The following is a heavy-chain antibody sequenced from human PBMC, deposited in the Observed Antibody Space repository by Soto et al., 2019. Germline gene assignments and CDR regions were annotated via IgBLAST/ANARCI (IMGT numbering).Heavy chain of an antibody. CDR1: GRTFSSDT. V-gene: IGHV1-69*02. Sequence: QVQLVQSGAEVKKPGSSVKVSCKASGRTFSSDTISWVRQAPGQGLEWMGRIIPILGIANYAQKFQGRVTITADKSTSTAYMELSSLRSEDTAVYYCARFRGSYGMDVWGQGTTVTVSS. CDR2: IIPILGIA. D-gene: IGHD3-10*01. J-gene: IGHJ6*02. CDR3: ARFRGSYGMDV.